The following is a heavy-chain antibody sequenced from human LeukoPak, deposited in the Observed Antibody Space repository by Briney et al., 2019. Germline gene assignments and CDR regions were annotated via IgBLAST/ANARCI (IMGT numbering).Heavy chain of an antibody. J-gene: IGHJ6*03. CDR3: ARGVRRKRYYYYYMDV. V-gene: IGHV4-38-2*02. Sequence: TSETLSLTCTVSGYSISSGYYWGWIRQPPGKGLEWIGSIYHSGSTNYNPSLKSRVTISVDTSKNQFSLKLSSVTAADTAVYYCARGVRRKRYYYYYMDVWGKGTTVTVSS. D-gene: IGHD5/OR15-5a*01. CDR1: GYSISSGYY. CDR2: IYHSGST.